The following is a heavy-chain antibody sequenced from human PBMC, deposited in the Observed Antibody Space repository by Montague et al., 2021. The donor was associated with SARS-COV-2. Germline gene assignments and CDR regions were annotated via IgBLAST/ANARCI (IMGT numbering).Heavy chain of an antibody. CDR1: GGSIGSSSYS. Sequence: SETLSLTCTVSGGSIGSSSYSWGWIRQTPGKGLEWIGAMYDRGTTNYNPSLKSRVAISVDTSKKQFSLMLSSVTAADTAIYSCARSDRAITMFRGVEIFGRSPFDSLGQGRLVTVSS. CDR2: MYDRGTT. D-gene: IGHD3-10*01. V-gene: IGHV4-39*07. CDR3: ARSDRAITMFRGVEIFGRSPFDS. J-gene: IGHJ4*02.